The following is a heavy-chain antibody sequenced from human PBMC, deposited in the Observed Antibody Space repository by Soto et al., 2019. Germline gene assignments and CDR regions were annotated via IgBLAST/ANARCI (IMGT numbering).Heavy chain of an antibody. CDR1: GFNFTYNA. D-gene: IGHD3-9*01. J-gene: IGHJ2*01. CDR3: ARDWLRRDDILTPSWNFNL. V-gene: IGHV3-30*04. CDR2: ISFNGRKK. Sequence: QEQLVESGGGVVRPGKSLRLSCEASGFNFTYNAMHWVRQAPGKGLEWVAVISFNGRKKFYARSVKGRFTISRDNSKNTLSLQINNLRPGDTAVYYCARDWLRRDDILTPSWNFNLWGQGTLVTAS.